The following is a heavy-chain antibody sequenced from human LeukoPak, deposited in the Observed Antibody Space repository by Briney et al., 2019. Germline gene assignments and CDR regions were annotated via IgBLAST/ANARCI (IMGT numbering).Heavy chain of an antibody. D-gene: IGHD3-22*01. CDR1: GYTFTNYY. CDR3: ARDPRPSDDSSVYYYPGDY. CDR2: INPSGGNT. Sequence: GASVKVSCKASGYTFTNYYMHWVRQAPGQGLEWMAIINPSGGNTRYAQKFQGRVTMTRDTSTSTAYMELSSLRSEDWAVYYCARDPRPSDDSSVYYYPGDYWGQGTLVTVSS. V-gene: IGHV1-46*01. J-gene: IGHJ4*02.